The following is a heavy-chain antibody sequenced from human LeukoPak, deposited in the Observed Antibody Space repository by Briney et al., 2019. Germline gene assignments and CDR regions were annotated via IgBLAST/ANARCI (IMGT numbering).Heavy chain of an antibody. CDR1: GFTFSSYA. Sequence: PGGSLRLSCAASGFTFSSYAMSWVRQAPGKGLEWVSGISGSGGSTYYADSVKGRFTISRDNSKNTLYLQMNSLRAEDTAVYYCATPFRSSWDNWFDPWGQGTLVTVSS. CDR3: ATPFRSSWDNWFDP. V-gene: IGHV3-23*01. CDR2: ISGSGGST. D-gene: IGHD6-13*01. J-gene: IGHJ5*02.